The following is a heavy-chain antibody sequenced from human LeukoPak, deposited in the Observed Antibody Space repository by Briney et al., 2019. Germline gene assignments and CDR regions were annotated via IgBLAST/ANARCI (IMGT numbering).Heavy chain of an antibody. V-gene: IGHV3-7*01. CDR1: GFTFSSYW. Sequence: GGSLRLSXAASGFTFSSYWMGWVRQAPGKGLEWVANIKQDGSEKYYVDSVKGRFTISRDNAKNSLYLQMNSLRAEDTAVYYCARAPVYGDAFDIWGQGTMVTVSS. CDR2: IKQDGSEK. J-gene: IGHJ3*02. D-gene: IGHD1-14*01. CDR3: ARAPVYGDAFDI.